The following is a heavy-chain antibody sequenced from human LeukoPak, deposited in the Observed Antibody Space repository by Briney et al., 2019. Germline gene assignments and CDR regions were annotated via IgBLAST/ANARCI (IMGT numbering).Heavy chain of an antibody. J-gene: IGHJ4*02. CDR2: IIPIFGTA. CDR3: ARVYGPRPHGGKDLYFDY. V-gene: IGHV1-69*13. Sequence: ASVKVSCKASGGTFSSYAISWVRQAPGQGLEWMGGIIPIFGTANYAQKFQGRVTITADESTSTAYMELSSLRSEDTAVYYCARVYGPRPHGGKDLYFDYWGQGTLVTVSS. CDR1: GGTFSSYA. D-gene: IGHD2-15*01.